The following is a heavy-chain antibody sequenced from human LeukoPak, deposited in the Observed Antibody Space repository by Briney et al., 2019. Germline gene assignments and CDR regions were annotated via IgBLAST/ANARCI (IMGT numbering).Heavy chain of an antibody. CDR3: ARHNVYDSSGYYLYHFDY. J-gene: IGHJ4*02. D-gene: IGHD3-22*01. CDR2: ISADNGDT. Sequence: ASVKVSCRASGYTFTDYGITWVRQAPGQGLEWMGWISADNGDTNYAQKFQGRVTMTTDTSTSTAYMELRSLRSDDTAVYYCARHNVYDSSGYYLYHFDYWGQGTLVTVSS. CDR1: GYTFTDYG. V-gene: IGHV1-18*01.